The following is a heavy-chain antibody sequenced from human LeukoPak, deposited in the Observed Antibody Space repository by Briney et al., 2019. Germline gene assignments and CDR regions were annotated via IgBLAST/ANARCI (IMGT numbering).Heavy chain of an antibody. J-gene: IGHJ1*01. D-gene: IGHD6-13*01. CDR2: ISSSGNTI. CDR1: GFKFSSYE. CDR3: ARRIAGSDTGGYFQE. Sequence: GGSLRLSCAGSGFKFSSYEMNWVRQAPGKGLEWVSYISSSGNTIYYADSVKGRFTISRDNAKNSLHLQMSSLRAEDTAVYYCARRIAGSDTGGYFQEWGQGTLATVSS. V-gene: IGHV3-48*03.